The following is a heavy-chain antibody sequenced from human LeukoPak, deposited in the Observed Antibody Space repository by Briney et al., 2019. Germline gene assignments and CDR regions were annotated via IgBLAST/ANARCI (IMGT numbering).Heavy chain of an antibody. CDR1: GGSISSSSYY. D-gene: IGHD3-22*01. V-gene: IGHV4-39*01. J-gene: IGHJ4*02. CDR2: IYYSGST. CDR3: ASLTPPGFSPDAYYYDSSGYSGGYFDY. Sequence: PSETLSLTCTVSGGSISSSSYYWGWILQPPGKGLEWIGSIYYSGSTYYNPSLKSRVTISVDTSKNQFSLKLSSVTAADTAVYYCASLTPPGFSPDAYYYDSSGYSGGYFDYWGQGTLVIVSS.